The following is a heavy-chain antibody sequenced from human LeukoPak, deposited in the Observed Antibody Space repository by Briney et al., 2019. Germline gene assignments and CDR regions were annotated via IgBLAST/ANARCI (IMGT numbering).Heavy chain of an antibody. CDR3: ARGRFGYGSFDY. Sequence: PSETLSLTCTVSGGSISSYYWSWIRQPPGKGLEWIGDIYYSGSTNYNPSLKSRVTISVDTSENQFSLKLDSVTAADTAVYYCARGRFGYGSFDYWGQGTLVTVSS. CDR2: IYYSGST. CDR1: GGSISSYY. V-gene: IGHV4-59*08. D-gene: IGHD5-12*01. J-gene: IGHJ4*02.